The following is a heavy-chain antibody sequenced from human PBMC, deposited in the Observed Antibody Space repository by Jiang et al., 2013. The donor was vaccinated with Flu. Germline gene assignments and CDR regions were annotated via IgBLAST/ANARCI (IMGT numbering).Heavy chain of an antibody. CDR1: GGSIRSYY. CDR2: IYYSGST. D-gene: IGHD4-17*01. J-gene: IGHJ4*02. Sequence: GLVKPSETLSLTCTVSGGSIRSYYWSWIRQPPGKGLEWIGYIYYSGSTNYNPSLKSRVTISIDTSKNQFSLKLSSVTAADTAVYYCARPSYGDYWSGFGYWGQGTLVTVSS. CDR3: ARPSYGDYWSGFGY. V-gene: IGHV4-59*08.